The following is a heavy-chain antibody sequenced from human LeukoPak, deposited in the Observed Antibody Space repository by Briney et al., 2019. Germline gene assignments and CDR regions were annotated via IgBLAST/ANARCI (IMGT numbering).Heavy chain of an antibody. Sequence: GGTLPLSFVASRFSFRSYAMGGVRQTPAGGLGGVSRLKGTGEKYYADSVKGRFTLSRDDSRNTVYLQLNNLRVDDTGVYYCARASWVSNADAVWWGQGTVVTVSS. CDR1: RFSFRSYA. CDR2: LKGTGEK. J-gene: IGHJ4*02. CDR3: ARASWVSNADAVW. D-gene: IGHD1-1*01. V-gene: IGHV3-23*01.